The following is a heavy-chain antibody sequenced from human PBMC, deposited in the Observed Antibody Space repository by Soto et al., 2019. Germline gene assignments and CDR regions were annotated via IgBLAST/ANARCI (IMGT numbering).Heavy chain of an antibody. J-gene: IGHJ6*02. CDR3: ARVVPAAIYYYYGMDV. CDR1: GFTFSSYA. Sequence: GGSLRLSCAASGFTFSSYAMSWVRQAPGKGLEWVSAISSSSSNTYYADSVKGRFTISRDNAKTSLYLQMNSLRAEDTAVYYCARVVPAAIYYYYGMDVWGQGTTVTVSS. D-gene: IGHD2-2*01. CDR2: ISSSSSNT. V-gene: IGHV3-21*01.